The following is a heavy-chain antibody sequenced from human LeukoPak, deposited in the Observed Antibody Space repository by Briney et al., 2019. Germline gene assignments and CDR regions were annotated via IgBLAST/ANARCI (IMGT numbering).Heavy chain of an antibody. D-gene: IGHD3-10*01. J-gene: IGHJ1*01. V-gene: IGHV3-48*04. CDR2: IGHTGSIT. Sequence: GGSLRLSCVVSGFTFGSYSMNWVRHAPGKGLEWVSYIGHTGSITDYADSVKGRFTVSRDNAKNSLYLQMNTLRAEDTAVYYCVRDGAVVTSGSYPWRYFQYWGLGTLVTVSS. CDR1: GFTFGSYS. CDR3: VRDGAVVTSGSYPWRYFQY.